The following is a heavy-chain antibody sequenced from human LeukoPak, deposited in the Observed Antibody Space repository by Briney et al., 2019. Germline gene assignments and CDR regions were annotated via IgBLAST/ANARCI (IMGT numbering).Heavy chain of an antibody. CDR1: GDSFTSYW. CDR3: ARQYYDSSGYLSYFDY. J-gene: IGHJ4*02. D-gene: IGHD3-22*01. Sequence: GESLKISCKGSGDSFTSYWIGWVRQMPGKGLEWMGVIYPGDSDTRYSPSFQGQVTISADKSISTAYLQWSSLKASDTAIYFCARQYYDSSGYLSYFDYWGQGTLVTVSS. V-gene: IGHV5-51*01. CDR2: IYPGDSDT.